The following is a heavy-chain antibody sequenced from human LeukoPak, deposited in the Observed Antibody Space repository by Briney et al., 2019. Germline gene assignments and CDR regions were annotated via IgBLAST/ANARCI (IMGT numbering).Heavy chain of an antibody. CDR2: ITLNSGSI. V-gene: IGHV3-9*01. Sequence: SLTLACAAAALTFDDYAMHSVRQAPGKGLEWVSGITLNSGSIGYADSVKGRFTISRANAKNSLYLQMNSLRAEDTALYYCAKDGQIAARPVFDYWGQGTLVTVSS. D-gene: IGHD6-6*01. CDR1: ALTFDDYA. CDR3: AKDGQIAARPVFDY. J-gene: IGHJ4*02.